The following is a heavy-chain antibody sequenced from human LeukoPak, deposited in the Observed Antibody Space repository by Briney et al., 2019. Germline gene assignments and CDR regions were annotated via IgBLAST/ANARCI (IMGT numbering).Heavy chain of an antibody. CDR1: GFTFSSYS. CDR2: ISSSSSYI. CDR3: ARALRGIGSGAAELFDY. J-gene: IGHJ4*02. V-gene: IGHV3-21*01. D-gene: IGHD3-10*01. Sequence: GGSLRLSCAASGFTFSSYSMNWVRQAPGKGLEWVSSISSSSSYIYYADSVKGRFTISRDNAKSSLYLQMNSLRAEDTAVYYCARALRGIGSGAAELFDYWGQGTLVTVSS.